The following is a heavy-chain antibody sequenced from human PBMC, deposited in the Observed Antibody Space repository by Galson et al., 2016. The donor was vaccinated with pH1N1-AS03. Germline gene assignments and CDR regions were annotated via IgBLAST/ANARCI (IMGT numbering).Heavy chain of an antibody. D-gene: IGHD3-10*01. V-gene: IGHV1-18*01. CDR2: IGTYT. Sequence: SVKVSCKASGYTFTNYGISWVRQAPGQGLEYMGWIGTYTIYAQKLQCRVTMTTDTSTSTAYMELRSLRSDDTAVHYCARSGSGSFYEGDFWGQGTLVSVSS. CDR3: ARSGSGSFYEGDF. J-gene: IGHJ4*02. CDR1: GYTFTNYG.